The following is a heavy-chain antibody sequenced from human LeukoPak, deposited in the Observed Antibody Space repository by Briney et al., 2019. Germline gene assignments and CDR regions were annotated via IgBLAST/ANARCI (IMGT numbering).Heavy chain of an antibody. CDR1: GGSFSGYY. Sequence: PSETLSLTCAVYGGSFSGYYWSWIRQPPGKGLEWIGEINHSGSTNYNPSLKSRVTISVDTSKNQFSLKLSSVTAADTAVYYCARVAVIVGATFDAFDIWGQGTMVTVPS. J-gene: IGHJ3*02. CDR2: INHSGST. CDR3: ARVAVIVGATFDAFDI. V-gene: IGHV4-34*01. D-gene: IGHD1-26*01.